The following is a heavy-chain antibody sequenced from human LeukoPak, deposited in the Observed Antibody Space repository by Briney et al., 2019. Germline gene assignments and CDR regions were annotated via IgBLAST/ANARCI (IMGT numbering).Heavy chain of an antibody. CDR1: GYSISSGYY. J-gene: IGHJ3*02. Sequence: SETLSLTCTVSGYSISSGYYWGWIRQPPGKGLEWIGTIYHSGSTYYNPSLKSRVTISVDTSKNQFSLKLSSVTAADTAVYYCARVYPLSRYCSGGSCRDDAFDIWGQGTMVTVSS. CDR3: ARVYPLSRYCSGGSCRDDAFDI. V-gene: IGHV4-38-2*02. D-gene: IGHD2-15*01. CDR2: IYHSGST.